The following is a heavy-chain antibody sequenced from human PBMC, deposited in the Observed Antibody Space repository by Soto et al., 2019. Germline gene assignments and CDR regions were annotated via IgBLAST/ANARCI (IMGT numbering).Heavy chain of an antibody. Sequence: QVQLVQSGAEVKKPGSSVKVSCKASGGTFSSYAISWVRQAPGQGLEWMGGIIPIFDTANYAKKFQGRVTITADESTSAAYMELSSLRSEDTAVYYWARDIDYGDYYYYAMDVWCQGTTVTVSS. CDR3: ARDIDYGDYYYYAMDV. CDR1: GGTFSSYA. CDR2: IIPIFDTA. D-gene: IGHD4-17*01. V-gene: IGHV1-69*01. J-gene: IGHJ6*02.